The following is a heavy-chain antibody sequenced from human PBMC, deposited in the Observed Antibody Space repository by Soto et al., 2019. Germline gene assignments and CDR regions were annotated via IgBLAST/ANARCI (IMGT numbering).Heavy chain of an antibody. V-gene: IGHV1-18*04. CDR1: GYTFTSYG. CDR3: ARVDCSSTSCYRAGDY. Sequence: ASVKVSCKASGYTFTSYGISWVRQAPGQGLEWMGWISAYNGNTNYAQKLQGRVTMTTDTSTSTAYMELRSLRSDDTAVYYCARVDCSSTSCYRAGDYWGQGTLATVSS. CDR2: ISAYNGNT. D-gene: IGHD2-2*02. J-gene: IGHJ4*02.